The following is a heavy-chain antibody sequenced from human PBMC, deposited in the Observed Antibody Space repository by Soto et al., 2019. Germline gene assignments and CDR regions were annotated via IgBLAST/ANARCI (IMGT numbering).Heavy chain of an antibody. V-gene: IGHV1-2*04. J-gene: IGHJ6*02. CDR1: GYTFTGYY. CDR2: INPNSGGT. D-gene: IGHD3-3*02. Sequence: GASVKVSCKASGYTFTGYYMHWVRQAPGQGLEWMGWINPNSGGTNYAQKFQGWVTMTRDTSISTAYMELSRLRSDDTAVYYCARDQGIALAGYYYGMDVWGQGTTVTAP. CDR3: ARDQGIALAGYYYGMDV.